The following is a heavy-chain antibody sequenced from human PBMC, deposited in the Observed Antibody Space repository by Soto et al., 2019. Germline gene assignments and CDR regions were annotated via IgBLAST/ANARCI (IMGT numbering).Heavy chain of an antibody. CDR3: ARGRRQQLVRSQYNWFDP. J-gene: IGHJ5*02. V-gene: IGHV4-34*01. Sequence: SETLSLTCAVYGGSFSDYYWSWIRRPPGKGLEWIGEINHSGSTNYNPSFKSRVTISVDTSKNQFPLKLSSVTAADTAVYYCARGRRQQLVRSQYNWFDPWGQGTLVTVSS. CDR1: GGSFSDYY. CDR2: INHSGST. D-gene: IGHD6-13*01.